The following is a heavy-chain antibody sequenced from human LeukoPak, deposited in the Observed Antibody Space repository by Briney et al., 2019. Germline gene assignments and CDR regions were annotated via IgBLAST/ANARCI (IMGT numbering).Heavy chain of an antibody. V-gene: IGHV3-30-3*01. Sequence: GGSLRLSCAASGFTFSSYAMHWVRQAPGKGLEWVAVISYDGSNKYYADSVKGRFTISRDNSKNTLYLQMNSLRAEDTAVYYCARDYYDSSGYYPALGGQGTLVTVSS. CDR3: ARDYYDSSGYYPAL. J-gene: IGHJ4*02. CDR1: GFTFSSYA. D-gene: IGHD3-22*01. CDR2: ISYDGSNK.